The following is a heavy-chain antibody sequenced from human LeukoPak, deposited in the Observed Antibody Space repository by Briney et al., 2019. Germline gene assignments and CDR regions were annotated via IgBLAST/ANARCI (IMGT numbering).Heavy chain of an antibody. CDR3: ARDGNNKYSSGWTDY. J-gene: IGHJ4*02. CDR1: GFTFTSHW. CDR2: IDNSGNTI. Sequence: PGGSLRLSCGASGFTFTSHWMSWVRQAPGKGLEWVSYIDNSGNTIYYADSVKGRFTISRDNAKNSLYLQMNSLRAEDTAVYYCARDGNNKYSSGWTDYWGQGTLVTASS. V-gene: IGHV3-48*01. D-gene: IGHD6-19*01.